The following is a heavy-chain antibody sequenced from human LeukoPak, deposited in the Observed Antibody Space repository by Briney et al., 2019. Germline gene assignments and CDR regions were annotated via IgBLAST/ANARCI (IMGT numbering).Heavy chain of an antibody. CDR3: ARDSSYFDTSGYFTPLDY. CDR1: GFTFSGYY. D-gene: IGHD3-22*01. Sequence: PGRSLRLSCAASGFTFSGYYMTWIRQAPGKGLEWVSYISSSGAHTDYANSVKGRFTISRDIAKNLLYLQMNSLRPEDTALYYCARDSSYFDTSGYFTPLDYWGQGTLVAVSS. V-gene: IGHV3-11*06. J-gene: IGHJ4*02. CDR2: ISSSGAHT.